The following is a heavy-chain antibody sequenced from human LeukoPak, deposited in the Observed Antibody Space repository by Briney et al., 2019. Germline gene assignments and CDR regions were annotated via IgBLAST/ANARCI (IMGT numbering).Heavy chain of an antibody. D-gene: IGHD3-10*01. CDR1: GFTFSSYA. Sequence: GGSLRLSCAASGFTFSSYAMRCVRHARGKGREWVSAISGSGGSTYYADSVKGRFTISRDNSKNTLYLHMTSLRAEDTAVYYCAKDRVGSDYWGQGTLVTVSS. V-gene: IGHV3-23*01. CDR3: AKDRVGSDY. CDR2: ISGSGGST. J-gene: IGHJ4*02.